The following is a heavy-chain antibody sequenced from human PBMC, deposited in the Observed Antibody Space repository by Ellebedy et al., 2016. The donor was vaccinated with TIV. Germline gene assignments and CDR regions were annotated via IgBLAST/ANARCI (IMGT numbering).Heavy chain of an antibody. D-gene: IGHD4-23*01. Sequence: GESLKISXAVSGFSFSNYWLNWVRQAPGKGLEWVANIKKDGTEQYYVDSVRGRFTISRDYSKNTLYLQMNSLRAEDTAVYYCASNGDKGYWGQGTLVTVSS. CDR1: GFSFSNYW. CDR2: IKKDGTEQ. V-gene: IGHV3-7*03. CDR3: ASNGDKGY. J-gene: IGHJ4*02.